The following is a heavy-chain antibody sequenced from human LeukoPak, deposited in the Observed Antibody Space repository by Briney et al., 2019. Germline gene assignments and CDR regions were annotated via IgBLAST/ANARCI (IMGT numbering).Heavy chain of an antibody. CDR1: GFTFSSYE. CDR3: ARDCGGGGCYGPYDAFDI. V-gene: IGHV3-48*03. J-gene: IGHJ3*02. Sequence: GGSLRLSCAASGFTFSSYEMNWVRQAPGKGLEWVSCISSSGSTIYYADSVKGRFTISRDNAKNSLYLQMNSLRAEDTAVYYCARDCGGGGCYGPYDAFDIWGQGTMVTVSS. D-gene: IGHD2-15*01. CDR2: ISSSGSTI.